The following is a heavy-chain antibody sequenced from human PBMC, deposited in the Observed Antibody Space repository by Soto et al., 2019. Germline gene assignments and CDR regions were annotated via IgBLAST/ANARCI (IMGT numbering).Heavy chain of an antibody. CDR2: IYYSGST. V-gene: IGHV4-59*01. CDR1: GGSISSYY. D-gene: IGHD2-2*01. J-gene: IGHJ6*03. Sequence: PSETLSLTCTVSGGSISSYYWSWIRQPPGKGLEWIGYIYYSGSTNYNPSLKSRVTISVDTSKNQFSLKLSSVTAADTAVYYCARDKKSSCSSTSCYLGYYYYMDVWGKGTTVTSP. CDR3: ARDKKSSCSSTSCYLGYYYYMDV.